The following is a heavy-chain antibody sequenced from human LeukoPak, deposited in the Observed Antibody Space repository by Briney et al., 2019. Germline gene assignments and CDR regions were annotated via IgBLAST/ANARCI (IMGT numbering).Heavy chain of an antibody. D-gene: IGHD3-10*01. CDR2: ISSSSSYI. J-gene: IGHJ4*02. CDR3: ARGVSEKWFGELSKGGDLYDY. CDR1: GFTFSTYS. V-gene: IGHV3-21*01. Sequence: PGGSLRLSCAASGFTFSTYSMNWVRQAPGKGLEWVSSISSSSSYIYYADSVKGRFTISRDNAKNSLSLQMNSLRAEDTAVYYCARGVSEKWFGELSKGGDLYDYWGQGTLVTVSS.